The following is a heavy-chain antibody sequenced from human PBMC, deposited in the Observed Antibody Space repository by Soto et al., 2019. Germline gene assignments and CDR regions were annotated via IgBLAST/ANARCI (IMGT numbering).Heavy chain of an antibody. CDR1: GVSISTYY. CDR3: ASSDYFGSGRS. V-gene: IGHV4-59*01. CDR2: IYYSGST. J-gene: IGHJ4*02. Sequence: QVQLQESGPGLVKPSETLSLTCSVSGVSISTYYWSWIRQSPGKGLEWIGYIYYSGSTNYNPSLRSRVTISVDTSKNPFSLKLSSVTAADTAVYYCASSDYFGSGRSWGQGTLVTVSS. D-gene: IGHD3-10*01.